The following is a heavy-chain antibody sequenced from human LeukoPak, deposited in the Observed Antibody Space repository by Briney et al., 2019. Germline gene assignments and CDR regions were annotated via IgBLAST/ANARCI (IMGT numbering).Heavy chain of an antibody. D-gene: IGHD6-13*01. V-gene: IGHV4-39*01. J-gene: IGHJ1*01. Sequence: SETLSLTCTVSGGSISTSSYYWGWIRQPPGKGLEWIGSIFYSGSTDYNPSLKSRVTISVDTSKNQFSLKLSPVTAADTAVYYCARPGSSSWEYFQHWGQGTLVTVSS. CDR1: GGSISTSSYY. CDR2: IFYSGST. CDR3: ARPGSSSWEYFQH.